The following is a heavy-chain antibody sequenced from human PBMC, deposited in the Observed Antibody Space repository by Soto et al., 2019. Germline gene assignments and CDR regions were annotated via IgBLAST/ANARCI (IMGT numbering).Heavy chain of an antibody. J-gene: IGHJ4*02. V-gene: IGHV1-46*01. Sequence: ASVKVSCKASRYTFTSYYMHWVRQAPGQGLEWMGIINPSGGSTSYAQKFQGRVTMTRDTSTSTVYMELSSLRSEDTAVYYCARDFRCLSSGWYNPPCSTHYSGQALLVTLFS. CDR3: ARDFRCLSSGWYNPPCSTHY. D-gene: IGHD6-19*01. CDR2: INPSGGST. CDR1: RYTFTSYY.